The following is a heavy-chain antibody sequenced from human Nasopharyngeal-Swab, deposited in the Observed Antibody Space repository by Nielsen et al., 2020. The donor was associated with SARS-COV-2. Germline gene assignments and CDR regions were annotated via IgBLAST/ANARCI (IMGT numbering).Heavy chain of an antibody. Sequence: WVRQAPGQGLEWMGIISPSGGSTSYAQKFQGRVTMTRDTSTSTVYMELSSLRSEDTAVYYCATLLAIAAAGTGFDYWGQGTLVTVSS. CDR2: ISPSGGST. CDR3: ATLLAIAAAGTGFDY. V-gene: IGHV1-46*01. D-gene: IGHD6-13*01. J-gene: IGHJ4*02.